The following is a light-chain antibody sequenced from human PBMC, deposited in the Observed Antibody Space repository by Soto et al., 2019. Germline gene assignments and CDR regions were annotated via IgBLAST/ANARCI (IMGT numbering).Light chain of an antibody. Sequence: QSALTQPRSVSGSPGQSVTISCTGTGNDVGAYNYVSWYQQHPGRPPKLTIYDVARWPSGVPDRLSGSKSGNTASLTISGLQAEDEADYFCCSYAGGYTYLFGTGTKLTVL. J-gene: IGLJ1*01. CDR3: CSYAGGYTYL. V-gene: IGLV2-11*01. CDR1: GNDVGAYNY. CDR2: DVA.